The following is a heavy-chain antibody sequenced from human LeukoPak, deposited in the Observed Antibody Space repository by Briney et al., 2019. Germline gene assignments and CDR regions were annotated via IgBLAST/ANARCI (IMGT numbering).Heavy chain of an antibody. CDR2: IYPGDSDT. J-gene: IGHJ4*02. D-gene: IGHD3-16*01. CDR1: GYRFTNYW. Sequence: GESLQISCKGSGYRFTNYWIGWVRQMPGKGLEWMGIIYPGDSDTRYSPSFQGQVTISVDKSISTAYLQWSSLKASDTAMYYCGRRAEGGSDSYFDNWGQGTQVTVSS. CDR3: GRRAEGGSDSYFDN. V-gene: IGHV5-51*01.